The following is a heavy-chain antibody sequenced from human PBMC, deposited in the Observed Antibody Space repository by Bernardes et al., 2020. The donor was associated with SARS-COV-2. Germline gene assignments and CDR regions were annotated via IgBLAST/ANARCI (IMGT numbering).Heavy chain of an antibody. Sequence: GGSLSLSCAASGFTFSTYWVPWVRQAPGKGLVWVSGIKSDGSSTIYADSVKGRFTISRDNAKNTLYLQMNSLRAEDTAVYYCVVIRHYWGQGTLVTVSS. CDR1: GFTFSTYW. CDR2: IKSDGSST. D-gene: IGHD2-21*01. V-gene: IGHV3-74*01. J-gene: IGHJ4*02. CDR3: VVIRHY.